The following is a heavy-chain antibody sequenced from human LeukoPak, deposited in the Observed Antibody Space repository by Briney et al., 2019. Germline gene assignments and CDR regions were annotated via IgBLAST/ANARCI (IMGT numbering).Heavy chain of an antibody. CDR2: IFTTGMT. D-gene: IGHD6-19*01. CDR1: GGSINNYY. V-gene: IGHV4-4*09. CDR3: ARAQPGIPVAALLNP. Sequence: SETLSLTCTVSGGSINNYYWSWIRQPPGKGLEWIGYIFTTGMTHYNPSLKSRVTMSIDTSKTQFSLNLSSVTAADTAVYYCARAQPGIPVAALLNPWGQGTLVIVSS. J-gene: IGHJ5*02.